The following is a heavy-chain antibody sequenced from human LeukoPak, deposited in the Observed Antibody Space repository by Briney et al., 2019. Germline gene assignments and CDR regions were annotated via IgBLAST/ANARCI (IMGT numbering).Heavy chain of an antibody. Sequence: ASVKVSCKACGYTFTSYDINWVRQATGQGLEWMGWMNPNSGNTGYAQKFQGRVTMTRNTSISTAYMELSSLRSEDTAVYYCARGGPRSYSYYYYGMDVWGQGTTVTVSS. CDR2: MNPNSGNT. CDR3: ARGGPRSYSYYYYGMDV. D-gene: IGHD3-10*01. CDR1: GYTFTSYD. J-gene: IGHJ6*02. V-gene: IGHV1-8*01.